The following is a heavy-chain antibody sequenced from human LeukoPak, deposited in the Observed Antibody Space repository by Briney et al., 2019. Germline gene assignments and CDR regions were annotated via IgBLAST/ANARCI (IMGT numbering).Heavy chain of an antibody. D-gene: IGHD6-6*01. CDR2: ISNSGGST. V-gene: IGHV3-48*03. CDR3: ARLYSSSSGKAFDI. CDR1: GFTFNTYA. Sequence: GGSLRLSCAASGFTFNTYAMTWVRQAPGKGPEWVSSISNSGGSTYYADSVKGRFTISRDNAKNSLYLQMNSLRAEDTAVYYCARLYSSSSGKAFDIWGQGTMVTVSS. J-gene: IGHJ3*02.